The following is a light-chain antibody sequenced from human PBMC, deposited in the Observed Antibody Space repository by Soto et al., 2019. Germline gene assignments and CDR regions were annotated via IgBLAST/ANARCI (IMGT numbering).Light chain of an antibody. Sequence: QPASVSGSPGQSIAISCTGTRSDVGAYNYVSWYQQHPGKAPKLMISEVTNRPSGVSDRFSGSKSGNTASLTISGLQAEDEADYYCSSFTSRCTFVFGTGTKLTVL. CDR3: SSFTSRCTFV. V-gene: IGLV2-14*01. J-gene: IGLJ1*01. CDR1: RSDVGAYNY. CDR2: EVT.